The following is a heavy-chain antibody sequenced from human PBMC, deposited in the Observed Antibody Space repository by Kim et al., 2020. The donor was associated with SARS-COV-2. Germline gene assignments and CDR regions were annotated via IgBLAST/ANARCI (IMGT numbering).Heavy chain of an antibody. CDR3: AREPIAAAGTADY. Sequence: YAQKFRGRFTMTRDTSASTAYMELSSLRSEDTAVYYCAREPIAAAGTADYWGQGTLVTVSS. D-gene: IGHD6-13*01. V-gene: IGHV1-3*01. J-gene: IGHJ4*02.